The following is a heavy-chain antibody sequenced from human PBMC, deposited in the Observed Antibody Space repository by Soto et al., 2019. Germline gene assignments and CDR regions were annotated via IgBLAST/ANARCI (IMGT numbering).Heavy chain of an antibody. D-gene: IGHD1-1*01. Sequence: SETLSLTCTVSGGSISSGGYYWSWIRQHPGKGLEWIGYIYYSGSTYYNPSLKSRVTISVDTSKNQFSLKLSSVTAADTAVYFCARDNLGTGAFHIWGQGTMVSGSS. J-gene: IGHJ3*02. CDR2: IYYSGST. V-gene: IGHV4-31*03. CDR1: GGSISSGGYY. CDR3: ARDNLGTGAFHI.